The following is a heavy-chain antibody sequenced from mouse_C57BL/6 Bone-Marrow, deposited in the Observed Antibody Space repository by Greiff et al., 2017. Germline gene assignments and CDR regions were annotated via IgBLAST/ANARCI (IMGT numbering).Heavy chain of an antibody. D-gene: IGHD2-4*01. CDR3: ARDDYDVYWYGDV. V-gene: IGHV14-3*01. Sequence: PEQGLEWIGRIDPANGNTKYAPKFQGKATITADTSSNTAYLHLSSLTSEDTAIYYCARDDYDVYWYGDVWGTGTTVTVSS. CDR2: IDPANGNT. J-gene: IGHJ1*03.